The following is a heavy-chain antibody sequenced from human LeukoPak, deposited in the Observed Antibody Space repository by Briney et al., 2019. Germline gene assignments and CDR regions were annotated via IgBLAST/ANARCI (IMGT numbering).Heavy chain of an antibody. CDR1: GYRFTNYW. D-gene: IGHD5-18*01. CDR3: ARLLSHGYGPNRYFDY. V-gene: IGHV5-51*01. CDR2: IYPADSDT. J-gene: IGHJ4*02. Sequence: GESLKISRKGSGYRFTNYWLGWVRQMPGKGLEWVLVIYPADSDTRYNPSFQGQVTISADRSFSTAYLQWSSLKASDTAMYYCARLLSHGYGPNRYFDYWGQGTLVTVSS.